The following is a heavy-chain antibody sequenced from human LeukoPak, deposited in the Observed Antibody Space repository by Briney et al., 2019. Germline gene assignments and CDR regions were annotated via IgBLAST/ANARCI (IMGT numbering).Heavy chain of an antibody. CDR3: TRLGYCSGTSCRDPYYYYYMDV. V-gene: IGHV3-73*01. J-gene: IGHJ6*03. Sequence: GGSLKLSCVASGFTFSGSAMHWVRQASGKGLEWVGRIRSKANSYATAYAASVKGRFTISRDDSKNTAYLQMNSLKTEDTAVYYCTRLGYCSGTSCRDPYYYYYMDVWGKGTTVTVSS. CDR1: GFTFSGSA. CDR2: IRSKANSYAT. D-gene: IGHD2-2*01.